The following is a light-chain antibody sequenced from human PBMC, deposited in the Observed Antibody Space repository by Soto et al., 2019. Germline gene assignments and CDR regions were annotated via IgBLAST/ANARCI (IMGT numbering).Light chain of an antibody. J-gene: IGLJ1*01. CDR3: TSYEDYTSEV. CDR2: EVT. CDR1: RNDVGGFSY. Sequence: SVLPQPPSASGSPGQSVTLSCPGTRNDVGGFSYVSWYQQHPGKAPKLLIYEVTKRPSGVPDRFSGSKPGNTASLTVSGLQAEHEADYYCTSYEDYTSEVFGTGTKVTVL. V-gene: IGLV2-8*01.